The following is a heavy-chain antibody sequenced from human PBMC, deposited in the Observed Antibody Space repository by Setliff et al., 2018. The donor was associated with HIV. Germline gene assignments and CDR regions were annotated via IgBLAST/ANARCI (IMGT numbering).Heavy chain of an antibody. Sequence: PSETLSLTCTVSGGSISSSSYYWGWIRQPPGKGLEWIGSMYYSGSTYYNPSLKSRVTISVDTSKNQFSLKLRSVTAADTAIYYCARAYSSSWIFDYWGQGTLVTVSS. V-gene: IGHV4-39*07. CDR3: ARAYSSSWIFDY. CDR1: GGSISSSSYY. J-gene: IGHJ4*02. D-gene: IGHD6-13*01. CDR2: MYYSGST.